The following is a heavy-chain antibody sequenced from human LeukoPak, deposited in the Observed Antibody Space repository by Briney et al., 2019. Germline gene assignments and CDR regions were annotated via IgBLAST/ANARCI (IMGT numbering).Heavy chain of an antibody. J-gene: IGHJ6*03. Sequence: GGSLRLSCAASGFTFSSYGMHWVRQAPVKGLEWVAFIRYDGSNKYYADSVKGRFTISRDNSKNTLYLQMNSLRAEDTAIYYCAKNGDRGAYCSGGTCYPYYYYYMDVWGKGTTVTISS. CDR3: AKNGDRGAYCSGGTCYPYYYYYMDV. CDR1: GFTFSSYG. V-gene: IGHV3-30*02. CDR2: IRYDGSNK. D-gene: IGHD2-15*01.